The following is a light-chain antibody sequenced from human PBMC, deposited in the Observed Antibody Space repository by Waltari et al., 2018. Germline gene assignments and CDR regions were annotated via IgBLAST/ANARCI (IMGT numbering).Light chain of an antibody. CDR1: QSVSSS. J-gene: IGKJ5*01. V-gene: IGKV3-11*01. CDR3: QQRSKWPIT. CDR2: DAS. Sequence: IVLTQSPATLSLSPGERATLSCRASQSVSSSLGWYQQRPGQAPRLLIYDASSRATGIPARFSGSGSGTDFTLTISSLEPEDFAVYYCQQRSKWPITFGQGTRLEIK.